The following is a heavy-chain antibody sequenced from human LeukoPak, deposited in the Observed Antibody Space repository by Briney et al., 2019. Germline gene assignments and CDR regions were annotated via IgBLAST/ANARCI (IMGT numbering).Heavy chain of an antibody. Sequence: GGSLRLSCAASGFTFSSYDMHWVRQATGKGLEWVSAIGTAGDTYYPGSVKGRFTISRENAKNSLYLQMNSLRAGDTAVYSCARAGRFYYDSSGPTVAFDIWGQGTMVTVSS. D-gene: IGHD3-22*01. V-gene: IGHV3-13*01. J-gene: IGHJ3*02. CDR3: ARAGRFYYDSSGPTVAFDI. CDR2: IGTAGDT. CDR1: GFTFSSYD.